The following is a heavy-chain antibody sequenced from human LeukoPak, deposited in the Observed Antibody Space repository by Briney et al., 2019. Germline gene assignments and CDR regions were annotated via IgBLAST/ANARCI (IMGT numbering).Heavy chain of an antibody. CDR1: GYTFTSYY. J-gene: IGHJ4*02. CDR3: ARDPTSEDSTLSVTDY. Sequence: ASVKVSCKASGYTFTSYYMHWVRQAPGQGLEWMGIINPSGGSTSYAQKFQGRVTMTRDTSTSTVYMELSSLRSEDTAVYYCARDPTSEDSTLSVTDYWGQGTLVTVSS. CDR2: INPSGGST. D-gene: IGHD2-2*01. V-gene: IGHV1-46*01.